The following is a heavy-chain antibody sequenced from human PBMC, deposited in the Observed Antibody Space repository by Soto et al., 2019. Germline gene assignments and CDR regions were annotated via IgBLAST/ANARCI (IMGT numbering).Heavy chain of an antibody. V-gene: IGHV4-59*13. CDR3: ARERFDLGSSGEYWSDP. D-gene: IGHD3-22*01. J-gene: IGHJ5*02. CDR1: GGSISSYY. Sequence: SETLSLTCTVSGGSISSYYWSWIRQPPGKGLEWIGYIYYSGSTNYNPSLKSRVTISVDTSKNQFSLKLSSVTAADTAVYYCARERFDLGSSGEYWSDPRGKGTLVTDS. CDR2: IYYSGST.